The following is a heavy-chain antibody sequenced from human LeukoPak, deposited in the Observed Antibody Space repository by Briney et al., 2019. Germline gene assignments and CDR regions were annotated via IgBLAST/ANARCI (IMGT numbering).Heavy chain of an antibody. Sequence: GGSLRLSCAASGFTFDDYAMHWVRQAPGKGLEWASGISWNSGSIGHADSVKGRFTISRDNAKNSLYLQMNSLRAEDTALYYCAKDRSGSLDYWGQGTLVTVSS. D-gene: IGHD3-10*01. CDR1: GFTFDDYA. J-gene: IGHJ4*02. CDR3: AKDRSGSLDY. CDR2: ISWNSGSI. V-gene: IGHV3-9*01.